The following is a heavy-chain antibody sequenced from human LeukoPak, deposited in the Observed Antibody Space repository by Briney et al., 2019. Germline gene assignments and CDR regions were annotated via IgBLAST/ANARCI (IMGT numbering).Heavy chain of an antibody. Sequence: GASVKVSCKASGYTFNDYYIHWVRQAPGQGLEWMGWMNPNSGNTGYAQKFQGRVAMTRNTSISTAYMELSSLRSEDTAVYYCARGLIAVAGTADYWGQGTLVTVSS. D-gene: IGHD6-19*01. V-gene: IGHV1-8*02. CDR1: GYTFNDYY. CDR2: MNPNSGNT. CDR3: ARGLIAVAGTADY. J-gene: IGHJ4*02.